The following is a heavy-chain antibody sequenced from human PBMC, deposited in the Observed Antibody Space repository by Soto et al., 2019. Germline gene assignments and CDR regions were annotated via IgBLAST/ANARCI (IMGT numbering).Heavy chain of an antibody. V-gene: IGHV2-5*02. D-gene: IGHD2-21*01. CDR3: ALHLIARGEASAI. CDR1: GFSLSTNGVG. Sequence: QITLKESGPTLVKPTQTLTLTCTFSGFSLSTNGVGVSWIRQPPGKALEWLALIYWDDAKRYSPSRRSRLTISKDTSKNPVLLTLPNMDPVDTATYSCALHLIARGEASAIRGQGTVVTVSS. CDR2: IYWDDAK. J-gene: IGHJ3*02.